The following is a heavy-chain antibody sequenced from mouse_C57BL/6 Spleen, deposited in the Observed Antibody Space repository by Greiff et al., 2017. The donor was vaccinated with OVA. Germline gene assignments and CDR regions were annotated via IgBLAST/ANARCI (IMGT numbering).Heavy chain of an antibody. Sequence: QVQLQQSGAELVKPGASVKISCKASGYAFSSYWMNWVKQRPGKGLEWIGQIYPGDGDTNYNGKFKGKATLTADKSSSTAYMQLSSLTSEDSAVYFCARSDYSNYEDYWGQGTTLTVSS. CDR2: IYPGDGDT. J-gene: IGHJ2*01. CDR1: GYAFSSYW. V-gene: IGHV1-80*01. D-gene: IGHD2-5*01. CDR3: ARSDYSNYEDY.